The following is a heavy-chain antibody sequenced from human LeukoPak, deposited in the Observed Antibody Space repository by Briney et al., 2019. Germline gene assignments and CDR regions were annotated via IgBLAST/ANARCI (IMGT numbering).Heavy chain of an antibody. CDR2: ISAYNGNT. D-gene: IGHD6-19*01. J-gene: IGHJ3*02. V-gene: IGHV1-18*01. CDR1: GYTFTSYG. Sequence: GGSVKVSCKASGYTFTSYGISWVRQAPGQGLEWMGWISAYNGNTNYAQKLQGRVTMTTDTSTSTAYMELRSLRSDDTAVHYCASMEDSSGWYSGDAFDIWGQGTMVTVSS. CDR3: ASMEDSSGWYSGDAFDI.